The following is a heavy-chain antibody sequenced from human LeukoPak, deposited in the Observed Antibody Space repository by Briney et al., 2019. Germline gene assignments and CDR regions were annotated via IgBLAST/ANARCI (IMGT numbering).Heavy chain of an antibody. CDR2: ISSTGANK. D-gene: IGHD4-17*01. J-gene: IGHJ6*02. CDR1: EFMFSNYA. CDR3: AKDGVHDYGDYYYGMDV. V-gene: IGHV3-23*01. Sequence: GGSLRLSCAASEFMFSNYAMSWVRQTPGKGLEWVSLISSTGANKYYADSVKGRFTISRDNSKNTLYLQMNSLRAEDTAVYYCAKDGVHDYGDYYYGMDVWGQGTTVTVSS.